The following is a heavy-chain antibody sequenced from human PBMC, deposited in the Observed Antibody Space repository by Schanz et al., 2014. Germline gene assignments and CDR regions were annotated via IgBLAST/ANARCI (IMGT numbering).Heavy chain of an antibody. CDR1: GYTFTSYS. J-gene: IGHJ5*02. D-gene: IGHD3-3*01. Sequence: QVQLVQSGGEMKKPGASVKVSCKASGYTFTSYSMHWVRQAPGQGLEWMGIINLSGGSTNNAQKFQGRVTITADRSTSTAYMELSSLRSEDTAVYYCARDDRFVEWSLLGSWGQGTLVTVSS. CDR3: ARDDRFVEWSLLGS. V-gene: IGHV1-46*01. CDR2: INLSGGST.